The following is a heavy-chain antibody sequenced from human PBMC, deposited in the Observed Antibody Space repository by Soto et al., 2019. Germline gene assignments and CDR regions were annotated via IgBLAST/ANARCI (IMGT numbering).Heavy chain of an antibody. CDR2: ISGSGGST. CDR1: GFTFSSYA. J-gene: IGHJ4*02. Sequence: VGSLRLSCAASGFTFSSYAMSWVRQAPGKGLEWVSAISGSGGSTYYADSVKGRFTISRDNSKNTLCLQMNSLRAEDTAVYYCAKVLVAVAGVFDYWGQGTLVTVSS. V-gene: IGHV3-23*01. D-gene: IGHD6-19*01. CDR3: AKVLVAVAGVFDY.